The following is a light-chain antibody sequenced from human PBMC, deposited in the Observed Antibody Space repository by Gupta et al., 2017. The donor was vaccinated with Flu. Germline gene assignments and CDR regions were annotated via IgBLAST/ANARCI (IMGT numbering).Light chain of an antibody. CDR1: QSVSTY. CDR3: QQDYNTPRT. V-gene: IGKV1-39*01. J-gene: IGKJ2*01. CDR2: AAS. Sequence: DRVTITGRSSQSVSTYLAWYQQKPGKAPKLLIYAASALQSGVPSRFSGSGSGTDFTLTISSLQPEDFATYYCQQDYNTPRTVGQGTKLEIK.